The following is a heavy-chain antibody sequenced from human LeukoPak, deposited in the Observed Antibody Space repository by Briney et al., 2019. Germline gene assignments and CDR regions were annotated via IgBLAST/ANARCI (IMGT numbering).Heavy chain of an antibody. V-gene: IGHV3-21*01. Sequence: GGSLRLSCAASGFTFSSYSMNWVRQAPGKGLEWVSSISSSSSYIYYADSVKGRFTISGDNAKNSLYLQMNSLRAEDTAVYYCARDADYYDSSGYYPLDYFDYWGQGTLVTVSS. CDR2: ISSSSSYI. J-gene: IGHJ4*02. D-gene: IGHD3-22*01. CDR3: ARDADYYDSSGYYPLDYFDY. CDR1: GFTFSSYS.